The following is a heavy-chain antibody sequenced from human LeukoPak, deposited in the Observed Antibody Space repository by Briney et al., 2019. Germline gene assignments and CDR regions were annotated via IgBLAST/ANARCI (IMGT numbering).Heavy chain of an antibody. Sequence: SETLSLTCTVSGGSLSSSSYYWGWVRQPPGKGLEWIGSIYYSGSTYYNPALKSRVTISVDKSKNQFSLKLSSVTAADTAVYYCAREIYDSSGYYYFWGQGTLVTVSS. CDR2: IYYSGST. J-gene: IGHJ4*02. CDR3: AREIYDSSGYYYF. CDR1: GGSLSSSSYY. V-gene: IGHV4-39*07. D-gene: IGHD3-22*01.